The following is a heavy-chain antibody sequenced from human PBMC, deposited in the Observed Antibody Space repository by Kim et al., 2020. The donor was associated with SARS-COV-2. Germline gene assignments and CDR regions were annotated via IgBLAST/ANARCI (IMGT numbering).Heavy chain of an antibody. CDR1: GFTFSSYS. CDR2: ISSSSSYI. D-gene: IGHD4-17*01. V-gene: IGHV3-21*01. J-gene: IGHJ4*02. Sequence: GGSLRLSCAASGFTFSSYSMNWVRQAPGKGLEWVSSISSSSSYIYYADSVKGRFTISRDNAKNSLYLQMNSLRAEDTAVYYCARAGDYGDYFDYWGQGTLVTVSS. CDR3: ARAGDYGDYFDY.